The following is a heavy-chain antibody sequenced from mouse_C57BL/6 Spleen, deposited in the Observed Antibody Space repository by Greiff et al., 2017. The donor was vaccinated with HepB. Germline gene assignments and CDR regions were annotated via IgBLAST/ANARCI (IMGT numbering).Heavy chain of an antibody. CDR3: AREGSSGAWFAY. V-gene: IGHV5-4*01. J-gene: IGHJ3*01. D-gene: IGHD6-1*01. CDR1: GFTFSSYA. Sequence: EVQVVESGGGLVKPGGSLKLSCAASGFTFSSYAMSWVRQTPEKRLEWVATISDGGSYTYYPDNVKGRFTISRDNAKNNLYLQMSHLKSEDTAMYYCAREGSSGAWFAYWGQGTLVTVSA. CDR2: ISDGGSYT.